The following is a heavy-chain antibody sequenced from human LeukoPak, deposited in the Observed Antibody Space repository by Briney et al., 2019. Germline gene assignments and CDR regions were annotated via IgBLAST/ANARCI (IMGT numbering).Heavy chain of an antibody. Sequence: NASETLSLTCAVYGGSFSGYYWSWIRQPPGKGLEWIGEINHSGSTNYNPSLKSRVTISVDTSKNQFSLKLSSVTAADTAVYYCARFSGWYVFDYWGQGTLVTVSS. CDR3: ARFSGWYVFDY. CDR1: GGSFSGYY. V-gene: IGHV4-34*01. J-gene: IGHJ4*02. CDR2: INHSGST. D-gene: IGHD6-19*01.